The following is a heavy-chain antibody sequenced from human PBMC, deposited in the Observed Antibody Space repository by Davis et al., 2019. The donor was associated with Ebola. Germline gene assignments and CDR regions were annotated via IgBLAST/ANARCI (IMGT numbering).Heavy chain of an antibody. CDR1: GFTFSTYS. CDR3: ARSADSSGYFPQY. Sequence: GGSLRLSCAASGFTFSTYSMHWVRLSPDKGLEWLAVISYDGNYKYYADSVKGRFTISRDNSKNTLYLQMSSLRAEDTALFYCARSADSSGYFPQYWGQGTLVTVSS. J-gene: IGHJ4*02. V-gene: IGHV3-30*04. D-gene: IGHD3-22*01. CDR2: ISYDGNYK.